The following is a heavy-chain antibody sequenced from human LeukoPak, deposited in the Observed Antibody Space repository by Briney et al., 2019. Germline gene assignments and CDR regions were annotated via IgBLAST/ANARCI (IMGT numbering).Heavy chain of an antibody. J-gene: IGHJ4*02. D-gene: IGHD3-10*01. Sequence: GGSLRLSCAASGFTFSDYYMSWIRQAPGKGLEWVSYISSSGSTIYYADSVKGRFTISRDNVRNSVYLQMTSLRAEDTAVYYCARDLSYYGSGSYPDYWGQGTPVTVSS. V-gene: IGHV3-11*01. CDR3: ARDLSYYGSGSYPDY. CDR1: GFTFSDYY. CDR2: ISSSGSTI.